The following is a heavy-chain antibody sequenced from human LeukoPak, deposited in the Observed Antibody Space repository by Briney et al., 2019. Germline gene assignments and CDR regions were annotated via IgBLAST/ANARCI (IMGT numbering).Heavy chain of an antibody. CDR2: IYYSGST. CDR3: ARGYGRALY. J-gene: IGHJ4*02. Sequence: SETLSLNCTVSGGSISSYYWSWIRQPPGKGLEWIGYIYYSGSTNYNPSLKSRVTISVDTSKNQFSLKLSSVTAADTAVYYCARGYGRALYWGQGTLVTVSS. CDR1: GGSISSYY. D-gene: IGHD5-18*01. V-gene: IGHV4-59*08.